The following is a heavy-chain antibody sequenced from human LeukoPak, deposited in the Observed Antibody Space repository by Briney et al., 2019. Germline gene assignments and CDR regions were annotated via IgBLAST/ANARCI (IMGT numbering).Heavy chain of an antibody. J-gene: IGHJ4*02. Sequence: GGSLRLSCAVSGITLSNYGMSWVRQAPGKGLEWVAGISGSGGSTNYADSVKGRSTISRDNPKNTLYLQMNSLRAEDTAVYFCAKRGVVIRVILVGFHKEAYYFDSWGQGALAIVSS. V-gene: IGHV3-23*01. D-gene: IGHD3-22*01. CDR1: GITLSNYG. CDR3: AKRGVVIRVILVGFHKEAYYFDS. CDR2: ISGSGGST.